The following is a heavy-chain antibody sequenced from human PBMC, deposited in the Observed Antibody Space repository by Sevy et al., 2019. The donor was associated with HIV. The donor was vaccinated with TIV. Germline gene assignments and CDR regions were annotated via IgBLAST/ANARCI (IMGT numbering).Heavy chain of an antibody. J-gene: IGHJ4*02. V-gene: IGHV3-7*03. D-gene: IGHD1-26*01. CDR2: IKKDGSEK. CDR3: AREWSWAYFDS. Sequence: WGSLRLSCAASGFDFSNFWMSWVRQAPGKGLEWVANIKKDGSEKYYVDSVKGRFTISRDNAKNSLYLQMNSLRAEDTAVYYCAREWSWAYFDSWGQGTLVTVSS. CDR1: GFDFSNFW.